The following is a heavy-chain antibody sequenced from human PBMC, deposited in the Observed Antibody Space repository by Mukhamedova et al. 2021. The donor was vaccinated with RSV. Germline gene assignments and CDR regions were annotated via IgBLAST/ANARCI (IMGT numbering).Heavy chain of an antibody. D-gene: IGHD3-22*01. CDR3: AKDRTYDSSGRGFDY. Sequence: GRFTISRDNSKNTLYLQMNSLRAEDTAVYYCAKDRTYDSSGRGFDYWGQGTLVTASP. V-gene: IGHV3-23*01. J-gene: IGHJ4*02.